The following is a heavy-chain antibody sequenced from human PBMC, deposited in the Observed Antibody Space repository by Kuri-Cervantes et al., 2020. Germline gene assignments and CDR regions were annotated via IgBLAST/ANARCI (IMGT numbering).Heavy chain of an antibody. CDR3: AKDRSGSYIGGMGV. Sequence: GESLKISCAASGFTFSSYDMHWVRQATGKGLEWVSAIGTAGDTYYPGSVKGRLTISRENAKNSLYLQMNSLRAGDTAVYYCAKDRSGSYIGGMGVWGQGTTVTVSS. D-gene: IGHD3-10*01. V-gene: IGHV3-13*01. CDR1: GFTFSSYD. J-gene: IGHJ6*02. CDR2: IGTAGDT.